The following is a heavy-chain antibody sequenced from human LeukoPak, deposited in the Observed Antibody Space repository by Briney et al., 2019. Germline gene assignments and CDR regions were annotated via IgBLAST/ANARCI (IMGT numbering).Heavy chain of an antibody. CDR2: ISGSDSST. J-gene: IGHJ4*02. CDR3: ARRTRFDY. Sequence: PGGSLRLSCAASGFTFSDYAMSWVRQAPGKGLEWVSVISGSDSSTNYADSVKGRFTISRDNAKNSLYLQMNSLRAEDTAVYYCARRTRFDYWGQGTLVTVSS. CDR1: GFTFSDYA. D-gene: IGHD3/OR15-3a*01. V-gene: IGHV3-23*01.